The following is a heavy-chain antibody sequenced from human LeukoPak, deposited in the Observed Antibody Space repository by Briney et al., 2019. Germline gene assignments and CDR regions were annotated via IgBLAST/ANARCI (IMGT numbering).Heavy chain of an antibody. V-gene: IGHV4-39*07. CDR1: GGSIIISSYY. J-gene: IGHJ4*02. D-gene: IGHD5-12*01. Sequence: PSETLSLTCTVSGGSIIISSYYWGWIRRPPGKGLEWIGSMYSSGSTYYNPSLKSRVTISVDTSKNQFSLKLSSVTAADTAVYYCARSGSGYLRYYFDYWGQGTLVTVSS. CDR2: MYSSGST. CDR3: ARSGSGYLRYYFDY.